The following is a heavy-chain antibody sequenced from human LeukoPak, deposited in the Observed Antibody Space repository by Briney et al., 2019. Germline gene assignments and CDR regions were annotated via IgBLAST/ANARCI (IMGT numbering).Heavy chain of an antibody. D-gene: IGHD5-18*01. CDR1: GGSISSYY. CDR2: IYTSGST. V-gene: IGHV4-4*07. CDR3: AKERGYSDFIDAFDI. J-gene: IGHJ3*02. Sequence: SETLSLTCTVSGGSISSYYWSWIRQPAGKGLEWIGRIYTSGSTNYNPSLKSRVTMSVDTSKNQFSLKLSSVTAADTAVYYCAKERGYSDFIDAFDIWGQGTMVTVSS.